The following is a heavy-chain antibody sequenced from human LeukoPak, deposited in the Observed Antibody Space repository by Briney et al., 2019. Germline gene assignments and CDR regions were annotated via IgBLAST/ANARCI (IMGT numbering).Heavy chain of an antibody. J-gene: IGHJ6*01. Sequence: PGGSLTLSCAASGFTFSSYWMHWVRQSTGKGLVWVSRIATNGTSTIYADSVKGRFTISRDNAKNTVYLQMNSLRAEDTAVYYCARTYCSRAACYDGDMDVGGQGTTVSVFS. V-gene: IGHV3-74*01. D-gene: IGHD2-2*01. CDR3: ARTYCSRAACYDGDMDV. CDR1: GFTFSSYW. CDR2: IATNGTST.